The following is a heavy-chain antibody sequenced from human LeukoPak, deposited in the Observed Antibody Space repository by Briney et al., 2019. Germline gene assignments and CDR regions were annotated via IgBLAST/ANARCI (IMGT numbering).Heavy chain of an antibody. D-gene: IGHD3-22*01. CDR1: GYSISSGYY. CDR3: ARQRRYYDSSGYPSPYYFDY. CDR2: IYHSGST. J-gene: IGHJ4*02. V-gene: IGHV4-38-2*02. Sequence: PSETLSLTCTVSGYSISSGYYWGWIRQPPGKGLEWIGSIYHSGSTYYNPSLKSRVTISVDTSKNQFSLKLSSVTAADTAVYYCARQRRYYDSSGYPSPYYFDYWGQGTLVTVSS.